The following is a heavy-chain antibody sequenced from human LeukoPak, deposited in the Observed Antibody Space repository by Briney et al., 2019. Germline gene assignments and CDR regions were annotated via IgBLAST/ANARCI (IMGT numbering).Heavy chain of an antibody. CDR1: GGSISSSSYY. CDR3: ARQWRSRDGYNYIDY. D-gene: IGHD2-2*01. V-gene: IGHV4-39*01. CDR2: IYYSGST. Sequence: SETLSLTCTVSGGSISSSSYYWGWIRQPPGKGLEWIGSIYYSGSTYYNPSLKSRVTISVDTSKNQFSLKLSSVTAADTAVYYCARQWRSRDGYNYIDYWGQGTLVTVSS. J-gene: IGHJ4*02.